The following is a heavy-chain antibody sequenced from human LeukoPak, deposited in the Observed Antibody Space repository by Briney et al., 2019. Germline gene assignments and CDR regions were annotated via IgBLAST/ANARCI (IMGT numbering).Heavy chain of an antibody. V-gene: IGHV4-31*03. CDR1: GGSISSGGYL. Sequence: SETLSLTCTVSGGSISSGGYLWSWIRQNPGQGLEWIGYIYPGGNTYYNPYLKRRVTISVDTSKNQFSLKLSSVTAADTAVYYCARVRYYGSGEEIDPWGQGTLVTVSS. CDR2: IYPGGNT. J-gene: IGHJ5*02. CDR3: ARVRYYGSGEEIDP. D-gene: IGHD3-10*01.